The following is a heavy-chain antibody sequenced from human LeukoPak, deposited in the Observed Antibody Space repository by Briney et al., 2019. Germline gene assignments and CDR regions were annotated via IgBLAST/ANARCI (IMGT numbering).Heavy chain of an antibody. CDR2: ISYDGSNK. Sequence: GGSLRLSCAASGFTFSSYAMHWVRQAPGKGLEWVAVISYDGSNKYYADSVKGRFTISRDNSKSTLYLQMNSLRAEDTAVYYCARGGGSYYYFDYWGQGTLVTVSS. J-gene: IGHJ4*02. D-gene: IGHD1-26*01. CDR3: ARGGGSYYYFDY. CDR1: GFTFSSYA. V-gene: IGHV3-30*01.